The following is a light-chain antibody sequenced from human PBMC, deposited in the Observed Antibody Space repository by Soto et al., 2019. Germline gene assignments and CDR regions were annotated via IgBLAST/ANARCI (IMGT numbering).Light chain of an antibody. CDR3: QHYTNWPIT. CDR2: GTS. J-gene: IGKJ5*01. V-gene: IGKV3-15*01. Sequence: EIVMTQSPASLSGSPGESVTLSCRASLSVASNLAWYQQKPGQAPRLLIYGTSTRATGVPARFSGSGSGTDFTLTISSLQAADFAVYHCQHYTNWPITFGQGTRLEIK. CDR1: LSVASN.